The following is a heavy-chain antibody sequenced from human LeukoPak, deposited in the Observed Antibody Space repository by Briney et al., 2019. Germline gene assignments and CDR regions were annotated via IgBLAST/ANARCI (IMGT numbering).Heavy chain of an antibody. D-gene: IGHD4-17*01. CDR3: ARVRNLRGDY. V-gene: IGHV3-23*01. J-gene: IGHJ4*02. CDR1: GFTFSNFA. Sequence: GGSLRLSCAASGFTFSNFAISWVRQAPGKGLEWVSAISKSGDNSYYADSVKGRFTISRDNSKNTIYLQMNSLRAEDTAVYYCARVRNLRGDYWGQGTLVTVSS. CDR2: ISKSGDNS.